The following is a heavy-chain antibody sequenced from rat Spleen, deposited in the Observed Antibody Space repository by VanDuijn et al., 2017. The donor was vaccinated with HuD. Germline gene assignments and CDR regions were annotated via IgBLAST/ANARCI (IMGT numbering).Heavy chain of an antibody. CDR1: GFSLTSNG. D-gene: IGHD1-4*01. J-gene: IGHJ3*01. CDR3: IRESLPGYNSHWFVY. Sequence: QVQLKESGPGLVQPSQTLSLTCTVSGFSLTSNGVSWVCQPPGKGLEWIAAISSGGSPYYNAALKSRLSISRDTSKSQVFLKMNSLQTEDTAIYFCIRESLPGYNSHWFVYWGQGTLVTVSS. CDR2: ISSGGSP. V-gene: IGHV2S12*01.